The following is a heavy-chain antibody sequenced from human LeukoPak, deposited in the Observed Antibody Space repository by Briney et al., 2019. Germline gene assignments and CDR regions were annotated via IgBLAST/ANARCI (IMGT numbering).Heavy chain of an antibody. Sequence: GASVKVSCKASGYTFTSYYMHWARQAPGQGLEWMGIINPSGGSTSYAQKFQGRVTITTDESTSTAYMELSSLRSEDTAVYYCARTGVVAATPIYMDVWGKGTTVTVSS. CDR1: GYTFTSYY. D-gene: IGHD2-15*01. CDR3: ARTGVVAATPIYMDV. J-gene: IGHJ6*03. V-gene: IGHV1-46*01. CDR2: INPSGGST.